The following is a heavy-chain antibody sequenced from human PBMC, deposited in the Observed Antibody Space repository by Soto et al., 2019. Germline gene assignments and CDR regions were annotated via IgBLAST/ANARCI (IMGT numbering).Heavy chain of an antibody. CDR1: GGSISSGDYY. V-gene: IGHV4-30-4*01. CDR3: ATIGDCSSTSCPPFGYYGMDV. Sequence: SETLSLTCTVSGGSISSGDYYWSWIRLPPGKGLEWIGYIYYIGSTYYNPSLKSRVTISVDTSKNQFSLRLSSVTAADTAIYYRATIGDCSSTSCPPFGYYGMDVWGQGTTVTVSS. D-gene: IGHD2-2*01. CDR2: IYYIGST. J-gene: IGHJ6*02.